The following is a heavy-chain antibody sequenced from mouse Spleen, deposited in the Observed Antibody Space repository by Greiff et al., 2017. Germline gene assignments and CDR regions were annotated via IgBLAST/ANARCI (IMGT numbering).Heavy chain of an antibody. CDR1: GYSITSGYY. D-gene: IGHD1-1*01. Sequence: EVQLQQSGPGLVKPSQSLSLTCSVTGYSITSGYYWNWIRQFPGNKLEWMGYISYDGSNNYNPSLKNRISITRDTSKNQFFLKLNSVTTEDTATYYCARRGDNYYGSSPFAYWGQGTLVTVSA. CDR3: ARRGDNYYGSSPFAY. V-gene: IGHV3-6*01. CDR2: ISYDGSN. J-gene: IGHJ3*01.